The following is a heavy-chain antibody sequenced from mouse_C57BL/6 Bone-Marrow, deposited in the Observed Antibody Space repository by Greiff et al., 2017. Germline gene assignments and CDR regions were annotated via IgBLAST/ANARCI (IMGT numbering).Heavy chain of an antibody. V-gene: IGHV1-85*01. J-gene: IGHJ4*01. CDR3: ACYAMDY. CDR2: MYPRDGST. Sequence: VPLQQSGPELVKPGASVTLSCKASGYTFPSYDINWVKPRPGQGLEWLGWMYPRDGSTKYNEKFKGKATLTVDTSSSTAYMELHSLTSEDAAVYFCACYAMDYWGQGTSVTVSS. CDR1: GYTFPSYD.